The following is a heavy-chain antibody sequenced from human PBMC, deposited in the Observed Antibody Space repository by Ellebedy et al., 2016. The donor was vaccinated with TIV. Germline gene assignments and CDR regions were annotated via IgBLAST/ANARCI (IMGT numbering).Heavy chain of an antibody. D-gene: IGHD3-10*01. CDR3: RLLWFGELPIGMDV. CDR1: GYTFTSYG. J-gene: IGHJ6*02. V-gene: IGHV1-18*01. Sequence: AASVKVSCQASGYTFTSYGISWVRQAPGQGLEWMGWISAYNGNTNYAQKLQGRVTMTTDTSTSTAYMELRSLRSDDTAVYYCRLLWFGELPIGMDVWGQGTTVTVSS. CDR2: ISAYNGNT.